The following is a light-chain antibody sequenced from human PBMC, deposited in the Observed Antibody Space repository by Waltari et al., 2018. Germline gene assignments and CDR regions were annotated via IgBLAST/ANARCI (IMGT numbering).Light chain of an antibody. J-gene: IGLJ3*02. CDR3: ATWDDSLNGWV. V-gene: IGLV1-44*01. CDR2: TDK. CDR1: DPHLGRNA. Sequence: QSVLTQPPSASGTPGQRVPIPCSGSDPHLGRNAVNWYQQPPETAPKLLIHTDKRRPSGVPDRFSGSKSGTSAALAISGVQSEDEADYHCATWDDSLNGWVFGGGTKVTVL.